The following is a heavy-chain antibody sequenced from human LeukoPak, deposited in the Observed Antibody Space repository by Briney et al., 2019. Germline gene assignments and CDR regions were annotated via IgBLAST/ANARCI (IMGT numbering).Heavy chain of an antibody. CDR2: IIPILGIA. CDR3: ARDAGRSTFGGVIVPPFFDC. J-gene: IGHJ4*02. CDR1: GGTFSSYT. Sequence: ASVKVSCKASGGTFSSYTISWVRQAPGQGLEWMGRIIPILGIANYAQKFQGRVTITADKSTSTAYMELSSLRSEDTAVYYCARDAGRSTFGGVIVPPFFDCWGQGTLVTVSS. D-gene: IGHD3-16*02. V-gene: IGHV1-69*04.